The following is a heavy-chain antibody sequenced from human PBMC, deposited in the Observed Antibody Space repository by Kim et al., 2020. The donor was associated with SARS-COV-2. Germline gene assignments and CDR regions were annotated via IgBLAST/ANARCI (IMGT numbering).Heavy chain of an antibody. CDR3: ARGSWSGYYIPHYFDY. V-gene: IGHV3-7*01. J-gene: IGHJ4*02. Sequence: DAVKGRFTIPGDNATNSLYLKMNSLRAEDTAVYYCARGSWSGYYIPHYFDYWGQGTLVTVSS. D-gene: IGHD3-3*01.